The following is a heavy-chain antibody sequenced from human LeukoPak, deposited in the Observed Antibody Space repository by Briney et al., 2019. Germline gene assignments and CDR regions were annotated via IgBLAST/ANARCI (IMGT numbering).Heavy chain of an antibody. V-gene: IGHV4-4*02. CDR1: GGSISSSNW. D-gene: IGHD3-16*01. CDR3: ARDRGGGWFDL. Sequence: PSETLSLTCTVSGGSISSSNWWGWVRQPPGKGLECIGEIHHSGTTNYNPSLKSRVSISLDTSKNQFSLKLTSMNATDTAVYYCARDRGGGWFDLWGQGTLVTVSS. J-gene: IGHJ5*02. CDR2: IHHSGTT.